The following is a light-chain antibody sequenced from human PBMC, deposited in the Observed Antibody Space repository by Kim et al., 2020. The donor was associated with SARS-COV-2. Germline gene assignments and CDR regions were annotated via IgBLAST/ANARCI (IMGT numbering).Light chain of an antibody. J-gene: IGLJ2*01. Sequence: VSPGQTASITCPGDKLGDKYSCWYQQKPGQSPVMVIYQDSKRTSGIPERFSGSNSGNTATLTISGTQAMDEADYYCQAWDSSTVVFGGGTKVTVL. CDR2: QDS. V-gene: IGLV3-1*01. CDR1: KLGDKY. CDR3: QAWDSSTVV.